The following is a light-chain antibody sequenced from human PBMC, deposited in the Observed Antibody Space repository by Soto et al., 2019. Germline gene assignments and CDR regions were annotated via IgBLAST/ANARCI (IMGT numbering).Light chain of an antibody. CDR3: CSSTGISTLL. CDR1: TSDIGTYSC. V-gene: IGLV2-14*01. Sequence: QSVLTQPASVSVSPGQSITISCTGTTSDIGTYSCVSWYQQHAGKAPKLIIYEVSHRPSGVSNRFSGSKSGSTASLTISGLQAEDEAHYCCSSTGISTLLFATGTKVTVL. CDR2: EVS. J-gene: IGLJ1*01.